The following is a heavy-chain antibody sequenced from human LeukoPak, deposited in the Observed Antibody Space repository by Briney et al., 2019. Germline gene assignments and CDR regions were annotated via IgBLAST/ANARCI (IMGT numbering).Heavy chain of an antibody. CDR1: GFTFSSYG. Sequence: GRSLRLSCAASGFTFSSYGMHWVRQAPGKGLEWVAVIWYDGSNKYYADSVKGRFTISRDNSKNTLYLQMNSLRAEDTAVYYCARGSNDVLRYSDWLRDRAHFFDYWGQGTLVTVSS. J-gene: IGHJ4*02. CDR2: IWYDGSNK. V-gene: IGHV3-33*01. D-gene: IGHD3-9*01. CDR3: ARGSNDVLRYSDWLRDRAHFFDY.